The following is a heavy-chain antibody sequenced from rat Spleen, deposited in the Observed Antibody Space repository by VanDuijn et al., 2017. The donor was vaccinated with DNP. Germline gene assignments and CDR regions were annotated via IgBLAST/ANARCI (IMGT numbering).Heavy chain of an antibody. D-gene: IGHD1-4*01. CDR3: TRHILPLRVWDS. Sequence: EVQLVESLVGLVQPGGSLFFSCTASFFSFSASYMAFVRQPPTKGLAWVAYLNYAVAPTYSGASVTGRFTISRDDATTFLYLHMNSLRSEDMATYYCTRHILPLRVWDSWGQGVLVTVSS. CDR2: LNYAVAPT. CDR1: FFSFSASY. V-gene: IGHV5-20*01. J-gene: IGHJ2*01.